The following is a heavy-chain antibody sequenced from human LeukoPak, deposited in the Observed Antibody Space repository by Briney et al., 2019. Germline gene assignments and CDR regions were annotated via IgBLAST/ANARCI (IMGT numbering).Heavy chain of an antibody. J-gene: IGHJ4*02. CDR1: GFIFNNYG. D-gene: IGHD2-21*02. CDR2: ISYDGSNK. V-gene: IGHV3-30*18. Sequence: EGSLRLSCAASGFIFNNYGMHWVRQAPGKGLEWVAVISYDGSNKNYADSVKGRFTISRDSSKNTVYLQMNSLRVEDTAMYYCAKDWAPYCGGDCYFNYWGQGTLVTVSS. CDR3: AKDWAPYCGGDCYFNY.